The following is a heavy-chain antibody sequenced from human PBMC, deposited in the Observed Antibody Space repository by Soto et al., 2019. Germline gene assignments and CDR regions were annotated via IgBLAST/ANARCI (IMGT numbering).Heavy chain of an antibody. CDR1: GFTFSSYW. CDR3: ASGPEGTYSSSWSHVYYSYGMDV. D-gene: IGHD6-13*01. V-gene: IGHV3-7*01. J-gene: IGHJ6*02. Sequence: EVQLVESGGGLVQPGGSLRLSCAASGFTFSSYWMSWVRQAPGKGLEWVANIKQDGSEKYYVDSVKGRFTISRDNAKNSLFLQMNSLRAEDAAVYYCASGPEGTYSSSWSHVYYSYGMDVWGQGTTVTVSS. CDR2: IKQDGSEK.